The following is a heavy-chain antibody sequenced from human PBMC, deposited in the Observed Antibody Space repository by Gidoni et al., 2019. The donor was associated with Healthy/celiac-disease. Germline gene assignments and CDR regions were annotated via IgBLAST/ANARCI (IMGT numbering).Heavy chain of an antibody. Sequence: QVQLVESGGGLVKPGGSLSLPCAASGFTFSDYYMSWIRQAPGKGLERDSYISSRSSYQNYADSVKGRFTIARENAKNSLYLQMNSLRAEDTAVYYCARFDSSYGLVDYWGQGTLVTVSS. CDR3: ARFDSSYGLVDY. CDR2: ISSRSSYQ. D-gene: IGHD6-19*01. CDR1: GFTFSDYY. J-gene: IGHJ4*02. V-gene: IGHV3-11*06.